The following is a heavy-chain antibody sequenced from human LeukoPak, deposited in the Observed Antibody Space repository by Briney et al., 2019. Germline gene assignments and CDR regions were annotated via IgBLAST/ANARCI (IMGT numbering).Heavy chain of an antibody. CDR2: IKQDGSEK. Sequence: PGGSLRLSCAASGFAFSSYWMSWVRQAPGKGLEWVANIKQDGSEKYYVDSVKGRFTISRDNAKNSLYLQMNSLRAEDTAVYYCARADCSSTSCFQFDYWGQGTLVTVSS. D-gene: IGHD2-2*01. V-gene: IGHV3-7*03. CDR3: ARADCSSTSCFQFDY. J-gene: IGHJ4*02. CDR1: GFAFSSYW.